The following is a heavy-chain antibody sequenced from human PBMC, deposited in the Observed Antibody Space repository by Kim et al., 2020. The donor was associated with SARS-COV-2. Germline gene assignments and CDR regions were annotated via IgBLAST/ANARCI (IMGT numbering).Heavy chain of an antibody. D-gene: IGHD2-15*01. CDR1: GGSISSGDYY. CDR2: IYYSGST. J-gene: IGHJ6*02. V-gene: IGHV4-30-4*01. Sequence: SETLSLTCTVSGGSISSGDYYWSWIRQPPGKGLEWIGYIYYSGSTYYNPSLKSRVTISVDTSKNQFSLKLSSVTAADTAVYYCARLLLEGSCMDVWGQGTTVTVSS. CDR3: ARLLLEGSCMDV.